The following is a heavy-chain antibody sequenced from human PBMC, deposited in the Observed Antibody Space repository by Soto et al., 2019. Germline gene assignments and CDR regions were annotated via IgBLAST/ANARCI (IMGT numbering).Heavy chain of an antibody. J-gene: IGHJ6*02. D-gene: IGHD6-6*01. V-gene: IGHV1-69*13. CDR3: AREGFTYLDSSSRHYYYDGMDV. Sequence: SVKVSCKASGGTFSSYAISWVRQAPGQGLEWMGGIIPIFGTANYAQKFQGRVTITADESTSTAYMELSSLRSEDTAVYYCAREGFTYLDSSSRHYYYDGMDVWGQGTTVTVSS. CDR2: IIPIFGTA. CDR1: GGTFSSYA.